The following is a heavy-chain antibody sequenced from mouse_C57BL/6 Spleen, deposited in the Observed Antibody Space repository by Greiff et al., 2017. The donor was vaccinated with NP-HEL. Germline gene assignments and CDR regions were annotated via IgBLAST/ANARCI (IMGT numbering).Heavy chain of an antibody. CDR1: GYTFTSYW. J-gene: IGHJ2*01. CDR2: IDPSDSET. Sequence: QVQLQQPGAELVRPGSSVKLSCKASGYTFTSYWMHWVKQRPIQGLEWIGNIDPSDSETHYNQKFKDKATLTVDKSSSTAYRQLSSLTSEDSAVYYGARDDGSSYPVDYWGQGTTLTVSS. D-gene: IGHD1-1*01. V-gene: IGHV1-52*01. CDR3: ARDDGSSYPVDY.